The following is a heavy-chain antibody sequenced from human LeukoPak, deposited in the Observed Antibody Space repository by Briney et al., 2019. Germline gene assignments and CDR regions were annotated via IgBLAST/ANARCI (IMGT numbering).Heavy chain of an antibody. CDR2: IKSKTDGGTT. CDR3: TTVSGFYNYDSSGPD. CDR1: GFTCSNAW. D-gene: IGHD3-22*01. V-gene: IGHV3-15*01. Sequence: GGSLRLFCAASGFTCSNAWMSWVRQAPGKGLEWVGRIKSKTDGGTTDYAAPVKGRFTISRDDSKNTLYLQMNSLKTEDTAVYYCTTVSGFYNYDSSGPDWGEGTLVTVSS. J-gene: IGHJ4*02.